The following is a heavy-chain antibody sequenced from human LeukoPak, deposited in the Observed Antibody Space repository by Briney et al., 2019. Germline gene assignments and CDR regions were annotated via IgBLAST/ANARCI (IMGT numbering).Heavy chain of an antibody. D-gene: IGHD5-18*01. CDR1: GFTFSSCW. CDR3: ARVRVKSGYSYVYFFDY. J-gene: IGHJ4*02. V-gene: IGHV3-7*01. CDR2: IKQDGSEE. Sequence: SGGSLRLSCAASGFTFSSCWMSWVRQAPGKGLEWVANIKQDGSEEYYVDSVKGQFTISRDNAKNSLYLQMNSLSAEDTAVYYCARVRVKSGYSYVYFFDYWGQGTLVTVSS.